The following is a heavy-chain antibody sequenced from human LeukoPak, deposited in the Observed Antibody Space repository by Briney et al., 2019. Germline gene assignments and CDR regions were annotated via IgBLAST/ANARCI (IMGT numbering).Heavy chain of an antibody. V-gene: IGHV3-33*08. CDR3: AREGPRGNSQFDY. D-gene: IGHD2/OR15-2a*01. J-gene: IGHJ4*02. CDR2: IWYDGSNK. CDR1: AFTFSDYS. Sequence: PGGSLRLSCAASAFTFSDYSMNWVRQAPGKGLEWVALIWYDGSNKYYADSVKGRLTISRDNSKNTLYLQMNSLRAEDTAVYYCAREGPRGNSQFDYWGQGTLVTVSS.